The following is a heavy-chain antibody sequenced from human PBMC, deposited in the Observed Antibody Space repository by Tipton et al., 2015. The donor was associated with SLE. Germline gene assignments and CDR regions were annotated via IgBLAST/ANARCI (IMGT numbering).Heavy chain of an antibody. CDR3: ARDQGGREIDF. V-gene: IGHV4-59*11. Sequence: TLSLTCTVSGGSISSHYWSWIRQPPGKGLEWIGYIYYSGSTNYNPSLQSRVTISVDTSKTQFSLKLRSVTAADTAVYYCARDQGGREIDFWGQGTLVTVSS. CDR1: GGSISSHY. J-gene: IGHJ4*02. CDR2: IYYSGST. D-gene: IGHD1-26*01.